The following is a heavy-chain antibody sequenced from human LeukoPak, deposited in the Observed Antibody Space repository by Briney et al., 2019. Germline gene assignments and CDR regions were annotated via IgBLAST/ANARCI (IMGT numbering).Heavy chain of an antibody. D-gene: IGHD3-10*01. Sequence: PGGSLRLSCAASGFTFSSYSMNWVRQAPGKGLEWVSYISSSSSTIYYADSVKGRFTISRDNAKNSLYLQMNSLRDEDTAVYFCARVGGSGSYSPYYYYDMDVWGQGTTVTVSS. CDR2: ISSSSSTI. V-gene: IGHV3-48*02. CDR1: GFTFSSYS. J-gene: IGHJ6*02. CDR3: ARVGGSGSYSPYYYYDMDV.